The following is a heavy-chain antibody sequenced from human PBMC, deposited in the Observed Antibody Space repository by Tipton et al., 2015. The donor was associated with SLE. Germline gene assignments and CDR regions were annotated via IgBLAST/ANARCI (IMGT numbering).Heavy chain of an antibody. Sequence: LRLSCTVSGVSISSYHWGWIRQPPGKGLEWIGYNYDNGNTNYNPPLKSRVTISVDTSKNQFSLRLSSVTAADTAVYYCAGGPLLEWSDRWYFDLWGRGTLVTVSS. V-gene: IGHV4-59*01. CDR2: NYDNGNT. CDR3: AGGPLLEWSDRWYFDL. CDR1: GVSISSYH. D-gene: IGHD3-3*01. J-gene: IGHJ2*01.